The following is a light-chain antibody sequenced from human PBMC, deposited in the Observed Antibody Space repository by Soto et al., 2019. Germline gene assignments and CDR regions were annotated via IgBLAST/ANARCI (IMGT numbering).Light chain of an antibody. CDR1: SSDVGSYNL. J-gene: IGLJ3*02. CDR2: EGS. CDR3: CSYAGSSTSWV. Sequence: QSVLTQPASVSGSPGQSITISCTGTSSDVGSYNLVSWYQQHPGKAPKLMIYEGSKRPSGVSNRFSGSKSGHTASLTISGLQAEDEADYYCCSYAGSSTSWVFGGGTQLTVL. V-gene: IGLV2-23*01.